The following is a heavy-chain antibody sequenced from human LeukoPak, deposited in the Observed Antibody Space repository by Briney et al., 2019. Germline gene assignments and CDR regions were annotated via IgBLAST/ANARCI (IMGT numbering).Heavy chain of an antibody. CDR1: GGSFSTYY. CDR2: INQSGST. V-gene: IGHV4-34*01. Sequence: PSETLSLTCAVYGGSFSTYYWSWVRQPPGSGLEWIGDINQSGSTNYSPSLKSRVTVSIDTSKNQFSLKLNSVTAADTAVYFCARDHSDNDDSYNLFDIWGQGTMVTVSS. D-gene: IGHD3-22*01. J-gene: IGHJ3*02. CDR3: ARDHSDNDDSYNLFDI.